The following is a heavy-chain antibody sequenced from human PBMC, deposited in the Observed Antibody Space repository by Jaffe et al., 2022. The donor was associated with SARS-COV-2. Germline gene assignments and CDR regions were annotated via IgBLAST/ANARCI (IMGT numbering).Heavy chain of an antibody. CDR2: IKSKTDGGTT. V-gene: IGHV3-15*01. CDR3: TTDLVGANDAPDAFDI. J-gene: IGHJ3*02. D-gene: IGHD1-26*01. Sequence: EVQLVESGGGLVKPGGSLRLSCAASGFTFSNAWMSWVRQAPGKGLEWVGRIKSKTDGGTTDYAAPVKGRFTISRDDSKNTLYLQMNSLKTEDTAVYYCTTDLVGANDAPDAFDIWGQGTMVTVSS. CDR1: GFTFSNAW.